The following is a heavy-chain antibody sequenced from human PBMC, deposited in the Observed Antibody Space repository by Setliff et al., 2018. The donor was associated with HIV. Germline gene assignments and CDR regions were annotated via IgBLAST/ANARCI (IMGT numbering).Heavy chain of an antibody. CDR1: GLNFSTHA. CDR2: VSYHGTSQ. D-gene: IGHD2-15*01. J-gene: IGHJ4*02. Sequence: LRLSCSASGLNFSTHAMHWVRQAPGKGLEWVAVVSYHGTSQSYADSVKGRFTISKDNSRNTVDLQMGNLRSADTAVYYCATGGGALRNPPYFDYWGQGARVTVSS. V-gene: IGHV3-30*04. CDR3: ATGGGALRNPPYFDY.